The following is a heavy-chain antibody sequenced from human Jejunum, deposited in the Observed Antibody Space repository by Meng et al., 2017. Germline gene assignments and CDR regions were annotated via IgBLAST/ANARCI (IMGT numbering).Heavy chain of an antibody. CDR2: IHHSGRV. CDR3: AKNGAYCLEY. Sequence: QVPLQESGPGLVNPSGPRSLNWVVSGGSCSSGHWWSWVRQSPGEGLQWIGEIHHSGRVTYNPSLKSRVAISVDMSKNQFSLELSSVTAADTAVYYCAKNGAYCLEYWGQGTLVTVSS. J-gene: IGHJ4*02. V-gene: IGHV4-4*02. CDR1: GGSCSSGHW. D-gene: IGHD2-8*02.